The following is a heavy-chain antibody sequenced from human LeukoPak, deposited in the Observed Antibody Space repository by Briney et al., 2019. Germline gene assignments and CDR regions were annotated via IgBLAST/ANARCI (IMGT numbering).Heavy chain of an antibody. CDR2: ISYDGSNK. CDR1: GFTLSSAA. Sequence: GGSLRLSCAASGFTLSSAAMHWVRQTPGKGLDWVAVISYDGSNKYYADSVKGRFTISRDNSKNTLYLQMNSLRAEDTAVYYCARDSNYGSGSYLDYWGQGTLVTVSS. CDR3: ARDSNYGSGSYLDY. D-gene: IGHD3-10*01. J-gene: IGHJ4*02. V-gene: IGHV3-30*14.